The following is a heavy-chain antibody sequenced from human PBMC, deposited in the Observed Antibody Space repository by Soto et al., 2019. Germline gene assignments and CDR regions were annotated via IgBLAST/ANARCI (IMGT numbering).Heavy chain of an antibody. CDR1: GFTFSSYG. Sequence: QVQLVESGGGVVQPGRSLRLSCAASGFTFSSYGMHWVRQAPGKGLEWVVVISYDGSNKYYADSVKGRFTISGDNSKNTLHLQMKSLRAEDTGVYYCAKDSGPVLLWFGEFTNIDYWGQGTLVTVSS. J-gene: IGHJ4*02. CDR3: AKDSGPVLLWFGEFTNIDY. CDR2: ISYDGSNK. D-gene: IGHD3-10*01. V-gene: IGHV3-30*18.